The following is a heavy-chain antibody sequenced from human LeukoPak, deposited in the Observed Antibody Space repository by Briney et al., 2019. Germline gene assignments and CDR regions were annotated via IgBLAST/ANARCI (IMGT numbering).Heavy chain of an antibody. CDR1: GGSISTHY. Sequence: SSETLSLTCTVSGGSISTHYWSWIRQPAGKGLEWIGRIHTSGSTNYNPSLKSRVTMSVDMSKNQFSLKLSSVTAADTAVYYCARGGSSGNDYWGQGTLVTVSS. CDR3: ARGGSSGNDY. V-gene: IGHV4-4*07. CDR2: IHTSGST. D-gene: IGHD6-19*01. J-gene: IGHJ4*02.